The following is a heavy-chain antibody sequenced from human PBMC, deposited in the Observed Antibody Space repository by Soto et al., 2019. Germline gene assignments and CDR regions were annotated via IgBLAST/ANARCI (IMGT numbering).Heavy chain of an antibody. CDR1: GFTVSTNY. CDR3: ARDRDFYCSSTSCYARAYAMDV. Sequence: GGSLRLSCAASGFTVSTNYMSWVRQAPGKGLEWVSIIYPGGSTYYADSSKGRFTISRDDSMDTLYLQMNSLRAEDTAVYYCARDRDFYCSSTSCYARAYAMDVWGQGTTVTVSS. V-gene: IGHV3-66*01. J-gene: IGHJ6*01. CDR2: IYPGGST. D-gene: IGHD2-2*01.